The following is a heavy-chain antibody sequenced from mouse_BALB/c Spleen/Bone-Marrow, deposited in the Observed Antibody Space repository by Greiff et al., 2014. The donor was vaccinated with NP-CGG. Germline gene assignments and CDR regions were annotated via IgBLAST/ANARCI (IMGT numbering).Heavy chain of an antibody. J-gene: IGHJ2*01. Sequence: EVQLQQPGAELVKPGASVKLSCTASGFNIKDTYMHWVKQRPEQGLEWIGRIDPANGNSKYDPKFQGKATITADTSSNTAYLQLSSLTSEDTAVYYCAFITTVVEYYFDYWGQGTTLTVSS. CDR1: GFNIKDTY. V-gene: IGHV14-3*02. CDR3: AFITTVVEYYFDY. D-gene: IGHD1-1*01. CDR2: IDPANGNS.